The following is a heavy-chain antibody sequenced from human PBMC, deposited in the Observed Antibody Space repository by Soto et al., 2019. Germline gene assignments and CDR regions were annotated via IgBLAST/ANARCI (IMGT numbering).Heavy chain of an antibody. CDR1: GFTFSSYG. D-gene: IGHD1-7*01. J-gene: IGHJ6*01. CDR2: ISYDGSNK. CDR3: AKDRTGTTLGYYYYYGMDV. V-gene: IGHV3-30*18. Sequence: QVQLVESGGGVVQPGRSLRLSCAASGFTFSSYGMHWVRQAPGKGLEWVAVISYDGSNKYYADSVKGRFTISRDNSKNTLYLQMNSLRAEDTAVYYCAKDRTGTTLGYYYYYGMDVW.